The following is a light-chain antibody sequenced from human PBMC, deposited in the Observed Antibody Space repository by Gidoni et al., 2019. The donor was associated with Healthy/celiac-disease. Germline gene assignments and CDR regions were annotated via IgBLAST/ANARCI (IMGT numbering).Light chain of an antibody. J-gene: IGKJ2*04. V-gene: IGKV1-5*03. CDR2: KAS. CDR3: QQYNSYPCS. Sequence: DTQLTQSPSTLPASVGDRVTITCRASQSISSWLAWYQQKPGKAPKLLIYKASSLESGVPSRFSGSGSGTEFTLTISSLQPDDFATYYCQQYNSYPCSFGQGTKLEIK. CDR1: QSISSW.